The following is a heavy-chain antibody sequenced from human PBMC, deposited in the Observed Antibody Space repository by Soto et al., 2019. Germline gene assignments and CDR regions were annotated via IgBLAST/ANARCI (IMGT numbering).Heavy chain of an antibody. CDR1: GYSFTSYW. Sequence: EVQLVQSGAEVKKPGESLRISCKGSGYSFTSYWISWVRQMPGKGLEWMGRIDPSDSYTNYSPSFQGHVTISADKSISTAYLQWSSLKASDTAMYYCARVNYYDSSGYYYNSHWFDPWGQGTLVTVSS. V-gene: IGHV5-10-1*03. D-gene: IGHD3-22*01. CDR2: IDPSDSYT. CDR3: ARVNYYDSSGYYYNSHWFDP. J-gene: IGHJ5*02.